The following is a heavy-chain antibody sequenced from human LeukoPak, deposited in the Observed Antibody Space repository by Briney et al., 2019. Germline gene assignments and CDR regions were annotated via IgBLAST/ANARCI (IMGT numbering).Heavy chain of an antibody. D-gene: IGHD3-10*01. CDR1: GFTLSSYE. CDR2: IDYSGGST. V-gene: IGHV3-23*01. Sequence: PGGSLRLSCTASGFTLSSYEMSWIRQAPGKGLEWVSSIDYSGGSTYYADSVKGRFTISRDNSKNTLYLQMHSLRAEDTAVYYCAGRGSGSYFDYWGQGTLVTVSS. J-gene: IGHJ4*02. CDR3: AGRGSGSYFDY.